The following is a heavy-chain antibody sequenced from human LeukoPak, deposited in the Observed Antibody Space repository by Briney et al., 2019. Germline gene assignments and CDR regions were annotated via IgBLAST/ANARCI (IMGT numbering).Heavy chain of an antibody. CDR1: GFTFSSYG. CDR2: ISGSGGST. J-gene: IGHJ4*02. V-gene: IGHV3-23*01. Sequence: GGSLRPSCAASGFTFSSYGMHWVRQAPGKGLEWVSAISGSGGSTYYADSVKGRFTISRDNSKNTLHLQMNSLRAEDTAVYYCVRHMVYAISRALDYWGQGTLVTVSS. CDR3: VRHMVYAISRALDY. D-gene: IGHD2-8*01.